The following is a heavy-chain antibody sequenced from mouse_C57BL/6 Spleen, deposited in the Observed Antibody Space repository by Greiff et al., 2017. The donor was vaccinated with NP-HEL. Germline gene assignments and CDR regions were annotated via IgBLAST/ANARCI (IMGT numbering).Heavy chain of an antibody. V-gene: IGHV1-82*01. D-gene: IGHD1-1*01. J-gene: IGHJ2*01. CDR1: GYAFSSSW. CDR3: ARVVITTVVGFDY. CDR2: IYPGDGDT. Sequence: QVQLQQSGPELVKPGASVKISCKASGYAFSSSWMNWVKQRPGKGLEWIGRIYPGDGDTNYNGKFKGKATLTADKSSSTAYMQLSSLTSEDSAVYFCARVVITTVVGFDYWGQGTTLTVSS.